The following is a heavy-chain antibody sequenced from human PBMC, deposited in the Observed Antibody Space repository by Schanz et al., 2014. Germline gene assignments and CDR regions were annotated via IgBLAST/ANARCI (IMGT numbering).Heavy chain of an antibody. CDR2: ISRNGTTS. Sequence: VQLVESGGGLVKPGGSMRLSCAASGFIFNDYYMNWIRQAPGKGLEWLSYISRNGTTSYYADSVKGRFTISRDNAKNSLYLEMTSLRGEDTAVYYCARENLNWEAVDIWGQGTVVTVSS. V-gene: IGHV3-11*01. D-gene: IGHD7-27*01. J-gene: IGHJ4*02. CDR3: ARENLNWEAVDI. CDR1: GFIFNDYY.